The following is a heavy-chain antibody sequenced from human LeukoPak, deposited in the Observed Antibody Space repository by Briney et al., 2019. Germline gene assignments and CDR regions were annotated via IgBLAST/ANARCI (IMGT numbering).Heavy chain of an antibody. Sequence: SETLSLTCAVYGGSFSGYYWSWIRQPPGKGLEWIGEINHSGSTNYNPSLKSRVTISVDTSKNQFSLKLSSVTAADTAVYYCARLEGGSGWYYFDYWGQGTLVTVSP. CDR2: INHSGST. D-gene: IGHD6-19*01. J-gene: IGHJ4*02. CDR3: ARLEGGSGWYYFDY. V-gene: IGHV4-34*01. CDR1: GGSFSGYY.